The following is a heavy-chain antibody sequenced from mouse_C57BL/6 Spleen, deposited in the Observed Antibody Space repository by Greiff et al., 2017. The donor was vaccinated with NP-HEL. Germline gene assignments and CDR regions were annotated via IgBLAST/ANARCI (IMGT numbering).Heavy chain of an antibody. CDR2: IHPNSGST. Sequence: QVQLQQPGAELVKPGASVKLSCKASGYTFTSYWMHWVKQRPGQGLEWIGMIHPNSGSTNYNEKFKSKATLTVDKSSSTAYMQLSSLTSEDSAVYYCARVGTTVPWYFDVWGKGTTVTVSS. V-gene: IGHV1-64*01. CDR3: ARVGTTVPWYFDV. D-gene: IGHD1-1*01. CDR1: GYTFTSYW. J-gene: IGHJ1*03.